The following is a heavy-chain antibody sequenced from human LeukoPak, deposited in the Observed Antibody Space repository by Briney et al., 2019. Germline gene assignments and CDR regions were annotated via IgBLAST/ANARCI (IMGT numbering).Heavy chain of an antibody. CDR1: GVIFSSNA. CDR3: TKSRGSGSYSPPNYFDP. V-gene: IGHV3-30*02. CDR2: IRYDGSNK. J-gene: IGHJ5*02. D-gene: IGHD3-10*01. Sequence: GGSLRLSCAASGVIFSSNAMHWVRQAPGKGLEWMAFIRYDGSNKDYADSVKGRFTISRDNSKNTLYLQMNSLRPEDTAVYYCTKSRGSGSYSPPNYFDPWGQGTLVTVSS.